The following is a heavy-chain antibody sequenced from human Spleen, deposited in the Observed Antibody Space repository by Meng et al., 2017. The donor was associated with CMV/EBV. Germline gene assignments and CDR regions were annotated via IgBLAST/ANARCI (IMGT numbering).Heavy chain of an antibody. CDR3: ARVDAGYCSSTSCLAFDI. J-gene: IGHJ3*02. Sequence: GESLKISCAASGFTFSSYSMNWVRQAPGKGLEWVSSISSSSSYIYYADSVKGRFTISRDNAKNSLYLQMNSLRAEDTAVYYCARVDAGYCSSTSCLAFDIWGQGTMVTVSS. V-gene: IGHV3-21*01. CDR1: GFTFSSYS. CDR2: ISSSSSYI. D-gene: IGHD2-2*01.